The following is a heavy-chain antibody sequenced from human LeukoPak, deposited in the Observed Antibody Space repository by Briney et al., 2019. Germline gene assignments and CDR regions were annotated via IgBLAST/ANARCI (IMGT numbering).Heavy chain of an antibody. D-gene: IGHD3-22*01. V-gene: IGHV4-34*01. CDR1: GGSISSYY. J-gene: IGHJ4*02. CDR2: INHSGST. Sequence: SETLSLTCTVSGGSISSYYWSWIRQPPGKGLEWIGEINHSGSTNYNPSLKSRVTISVDTSKNQFSLKLSSVTAADTAVYYCARGVAFYDSSGSYDYWGQGTLVTVSS. CDR3: ARGVAFYDSSGSYDY.